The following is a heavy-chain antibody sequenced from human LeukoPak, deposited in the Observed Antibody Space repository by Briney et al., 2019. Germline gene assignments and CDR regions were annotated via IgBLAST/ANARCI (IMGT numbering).Heavy chain of an antibody. CDR2: IYQSVST. CDR3: ARGSNYYYSMDV. V-gene: IGHV4-38-2*01. J-gene: IGHJ6*04. CDR1: GYSISSGYY. Sequence: SETLSLTCAVSGYSISSGYYWGWIRQPPGQGLEWIGSIYQSVSTYYSPSLKSRVAISADTPKNQFSLKLTSVTAADTAVYYCARGSNYYYSMDVWGKGTTVTVSS. D-gene: IGHD3/OR15-3a*01.